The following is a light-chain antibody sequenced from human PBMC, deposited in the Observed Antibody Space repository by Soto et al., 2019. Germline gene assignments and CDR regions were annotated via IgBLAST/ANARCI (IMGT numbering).Light chain of an antibody. CDR2: EVS. CDR1: SSDVGGYNY. CDR3: SSYTSSSTLGV. Sequence: QSALTQPASVSGSPGQSIIISCTGTSSDVGGYNYVSWYQQHPGKAPKLMIYEVSNRPSGVSNRFSGSKSDNTASLTISGLQAEDEADYYCSSYTSSSTLGVFGTGTKVTVL. V-gene: IGLV2-14*01. J-gene: IGLJ1*01.